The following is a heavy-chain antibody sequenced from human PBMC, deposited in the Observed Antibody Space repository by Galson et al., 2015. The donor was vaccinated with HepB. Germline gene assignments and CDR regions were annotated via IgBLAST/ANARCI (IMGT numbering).Heavy chain of an antibody. J-gene: IGHJ4*02. CDR1: GYTFTAYY. V-gene: IGHV1-46*01. Sequence: SVTVSCKASGYTFTAYYMHWVRQAPGQGLEWMGMINPSGGSTIYTQKFQGRVTMTRDTSTSTVYMELSSLRSEDTAVYYCARDDGGGDCYFDYWGQGTLVTVSS. CDR2: INPSGGST. CDR3: ARDDGGGDCYFDY. D-gene: IGHD2-21*02.